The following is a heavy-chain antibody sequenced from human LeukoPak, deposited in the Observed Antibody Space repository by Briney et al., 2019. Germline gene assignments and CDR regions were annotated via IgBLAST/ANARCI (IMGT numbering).Heavy chain of an antibody. CDR1: GITVSNNY. V-gene: IGHV3-53*01. J-gene: IGHJ4*02. Sequence: PGVSLRLSCAASGITVSNNYMSWVRQAPGKGLEGASIIYGDGTTYYADSVNGRSTISRDNSKNTLYLQMNSLRPEDTAVYYCARVRSDTSGWYHFDYWGQGPVVTVS. D-gene: IGHD6-19*01. CDR2: IYGDGTT. CDR3: ARVRSDTSGWYHFDY.